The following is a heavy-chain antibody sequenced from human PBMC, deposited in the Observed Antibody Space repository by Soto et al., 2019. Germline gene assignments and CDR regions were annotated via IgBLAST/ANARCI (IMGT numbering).Heavy chain of an antibody. CDR1: GGSFSGYY. Sequence: PSETLSLTCAVYGGSFSGYYWSWIRQPPGKGLEWIGEINHSGSTNYNPSLKSRVTISVDTSKNQFSLKLSSVTAADTAVYYCGEGHYYDSSGYPRWGQGTLVTVSS. CDR3: GEGHYYDSSGYPR. J-gene: IGHJ4*02. V-gene: IGHV4-34*01. CDR2: INHSGST. D-gene: IGHD3-22*01.